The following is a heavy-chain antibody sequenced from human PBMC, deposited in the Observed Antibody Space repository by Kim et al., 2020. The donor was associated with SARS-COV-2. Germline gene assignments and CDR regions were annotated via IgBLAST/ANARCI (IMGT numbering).Heavy chain of an antibody. CDR3: ARDDEDAFDL. CDR2: VYGSGST. Sequence: SETLSLTCTVSGGSIRSDDYYWSWIRQSPGKGLEWLGYVYGSGSTYYNPSLKSRLSMSIDTSKNVFSLKMNSVTAADTAVYYCARDDEDAFDLWGRGSLDTVFS. CDR1: GGSIRSDDYY. D-gene: IGHD2-15*01. V-gene: IGHV4-30-4*01. J-gene: IGHJ2*01.